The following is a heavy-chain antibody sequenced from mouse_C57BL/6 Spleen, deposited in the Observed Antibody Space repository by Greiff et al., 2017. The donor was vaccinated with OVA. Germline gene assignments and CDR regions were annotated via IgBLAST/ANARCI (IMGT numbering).Heavy chain of an antibody. J-gene: IGHJ3*01. V-gene: IGHV14-4*01. CDR1: GFNFTDDY. CDR2: IDPENGDT. D-gene: IGHD2-3*01. CDR3: TRWLLGFAY. Sequence: EVKLQESGAELVRPGASVKLSCTASGFNFTDDYMHWVKQRPEQGLEWIGWIDPENGDTEYASKFQGKATITADTSSNTAYLQLSSLTSEDTAVYYCTRWLLGFAYRGQGTLVTVSA.